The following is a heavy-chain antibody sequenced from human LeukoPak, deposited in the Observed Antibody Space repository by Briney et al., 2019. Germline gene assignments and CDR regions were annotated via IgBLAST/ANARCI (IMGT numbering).Heavy chain of an antibody. CDR3: ARDSGYGYNTFPTADY. J-gene: IGHJ4*02. D-gene: IGHD5-24*01. CDR1: GFTFSSYG. CDR2: IWYDGSNK. V-gene: IGHV3-33*01. Sequence: GGSLRLSCAASGFTFSSYGMHWVRQAPGKGLEWVAVIWYDGSNKYYADSVKGRFTISRDNSKNTLYLQMSSLRAEDTALYYCARDSGYGYNTFPTADYWGQGILVTVSS.